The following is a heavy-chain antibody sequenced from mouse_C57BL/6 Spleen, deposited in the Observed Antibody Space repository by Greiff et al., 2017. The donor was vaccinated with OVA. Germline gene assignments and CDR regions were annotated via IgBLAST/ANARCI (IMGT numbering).Heavy chain of an antibody. CDR2: IDPSDSET. CDR1: GYTFTSYW. V-gene: IGHV1-52*01. D-gene: IGHD2-3*01. J-gene: IGHJ2*01. Sequence: QVQLQQPGAELVRPGSSVKLSCKASGYTFTSYWMHWVKQRPIQGLEWIGNIDPSDSETHYNQKFKDKATLTVDKSSSTAYMQLSSLTSKDSAVYYCARWGDGYYYFDYWGQGTTLTVSS. CDR3: ARWGDGYYYFDY.